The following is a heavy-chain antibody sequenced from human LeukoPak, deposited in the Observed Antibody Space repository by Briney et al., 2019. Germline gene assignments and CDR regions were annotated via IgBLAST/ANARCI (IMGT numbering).Heavy chain of an antibody. CDR2: INHSGST. CDR3: ARQAATHDAFDI. CDR1: GFTFSSYS. V-gene: IGHV4-34*01. Sequence: PGGSLRLSCAASGFTFSSYSMNWVRQAPGKGLEWIGEINHSGSTNYNPSLKSRVTISVDTSKNQFSLKLSSVTAADTAVYYCARQAATHDAFDIWGQGTMVTVSS. D-gene: IGHD2-15*01. J-gene: IGHJ3*02.